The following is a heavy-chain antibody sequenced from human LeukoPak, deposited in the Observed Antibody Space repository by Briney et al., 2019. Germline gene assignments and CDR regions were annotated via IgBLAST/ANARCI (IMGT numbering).Heavy chain of an antibody. Sequence: SETLSLTCTVSGGSISSSSYYWGWIRQPPGKGLEWIGSIYYSGSTYYNPSLKSRVTISVDTSKNQFSLKLSSVTAADTAVYCCSRRVVVLAAMLNAGAFDIWGQGTMVTVSS. CDR3: SRRVVVLAAMLNAGAFDI. D-gene: IGHD2-2*01. CDR1: GGSISSSSYY. J-gene: IGHJ3*02. CDR2: IYYSGST. V-gene: IGHV4-39*01.